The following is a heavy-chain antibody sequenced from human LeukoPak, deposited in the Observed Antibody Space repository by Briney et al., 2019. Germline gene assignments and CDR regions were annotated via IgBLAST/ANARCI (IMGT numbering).Heavy chain of an antibody. J-gene: IGHJ3*02. V-gene: IGHV3-7*01. CDR1: GFTSSNYW. Sequence: GGSLRLSCAASGFTSSNYWMSWVRQAPGKGLEWVGNINQGGSQKYYVDSVKGRFTLSRDIAENSLFLQLNNLRVDDTALYYCARGRTMDYYTFDIWGQGTLVTVSS. CDR3: ARGRTMDYYTFDI. D-gene: IGHD3-10*01. CDR2: INQGGSQK.